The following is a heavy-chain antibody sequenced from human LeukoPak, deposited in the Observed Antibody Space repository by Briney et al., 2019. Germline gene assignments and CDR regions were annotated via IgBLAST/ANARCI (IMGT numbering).Heavy chain of an antibody. CDR3: ARGGYRNYYDSSGLISYAFDI. V-gene: IGHV3-11*01. J-gene: IGHJ3*02. CDR1: GFTFSDYY. CDR2: ISSSGSTI. Sequence: GGSLRLSCAASGFTFSDYYMSWIRQAPGKGLEWVSYISSSGSTIYYADSVKGRFTISRDNAKNSLYLQMNSLRAEDTAVYYCARGGYRNYYDSSGLISYAFDIWGQGTMVTVSS. D-gene: IGHD3-22*01.